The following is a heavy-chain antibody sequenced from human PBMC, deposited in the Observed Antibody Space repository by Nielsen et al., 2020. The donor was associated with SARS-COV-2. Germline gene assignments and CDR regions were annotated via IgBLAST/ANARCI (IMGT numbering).Heavy chain of an antibody. J-gene: IGHJ6*02. CDR2: IYYSGST. CDR1: GGSISSSSYY. V-gene: IGHV4-39*07. Sequence: SETLSLTCTVSGGSISSSSYYWGRIRQPPGKGLEWIGSIYYSGSTYYNPSLKSRVTISVDTSKNQFSLKLSSVTAADTAVYYCARAGYCSSTSCYRDYYYYGMDVWGQGTTVTVSS. D-gene: IGHD2-2*02. CDR3: ARAGYCSSTSCYRDYYYYGMDV.